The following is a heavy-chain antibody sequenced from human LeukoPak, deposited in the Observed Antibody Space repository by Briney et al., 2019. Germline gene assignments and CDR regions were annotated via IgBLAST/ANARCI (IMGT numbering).Heavy chain of an antibody. Sequence: GGSLRLSCAASAFTFSGYAMSWVRQAPGKGLEWVSAISGSGGSTYYADSVKGRFTISRDNSKNTLDLQMNSLRAEDTAVYYCAKGQRGVTYGDIDYWGQGTLVTVSS. CDR2: ISGSGGST. V-gene: IGHV3-23*01. CDR1: AFTFSGYA. J-gene: IGHJ4*02. D-gene: IGHD3-10*01. CDR3: AKGQRGVTYGDIDY.